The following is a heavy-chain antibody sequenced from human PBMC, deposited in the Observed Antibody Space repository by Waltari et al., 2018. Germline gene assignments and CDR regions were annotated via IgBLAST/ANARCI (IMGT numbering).Heavy chain of an antibody. CDR1: GFTFSSYA. V-gene: IGHV3-23*03. J-gene: IGHJ4*02. D-gene: IGHD6-19*01. CDR2: IYSGGST. CDR3: AKWVSGWYGYYFDY. Sequence: EVQLLESGGGLVQPGGSLRLSCAASGFTFSSYAMSWVRQAPGKGLEWVSVIYSGGSTYYADSVKGRFTISRDNSKNTLYLQMNSLRAEDTAVYYCAKWVSGWYGYYFDYWGQGTLVIVSS.